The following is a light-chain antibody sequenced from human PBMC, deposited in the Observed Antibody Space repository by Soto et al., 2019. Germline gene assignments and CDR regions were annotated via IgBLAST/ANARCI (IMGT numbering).Light chain of an antibody. CDR2: DAS. J-gene: IGKJ2*01. Sequence: DIQMTQSPSSLSASVGDRVTITCQASQDISNYLNWYQQKQGKAPKLLIYDASNLETGVPSRFSGSGSLTDFTFTISSLQPEDIATYYCQQYDNLPPYTFGQGTKLEIK. V-gene: IGKV1-33*01. CDR1: QDISNY. CDR3: QQYDNLPPYT.